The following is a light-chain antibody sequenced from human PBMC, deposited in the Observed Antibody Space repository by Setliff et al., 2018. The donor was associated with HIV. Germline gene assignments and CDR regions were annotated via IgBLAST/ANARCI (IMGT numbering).Light chain of an antibody. Sequence: PPSASGTPGQRVTISCSGSSSNIGSNTVTWYQQLPGTAPKLLIYSSNQRPSGVPDRFAGSKSGTSASLAISGLQSEDEADYYCAAWDDSLNGRVFGTGTKV. V-gene: IGLV1-44*01. CDR3: AAWDDSLNGRV. J-gene: IGLJ1*01. CDR1: SSNIGSNT. CDR2: SSN.